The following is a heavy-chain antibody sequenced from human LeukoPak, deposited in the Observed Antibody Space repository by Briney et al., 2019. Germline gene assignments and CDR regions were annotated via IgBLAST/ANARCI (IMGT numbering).Heavy chain of an antibody. J-gene: IGHJ5*01. CDR1: GGSFSGYY. D-gene: IGHD4-23*01. V-gene: IGHV4-34*01. CDR2: INHGGTT. CDR3: ARGIFFGGRDQYIWVDA. Sequence: PSETLSLTCAVYGGSFSGYYWSWIRQPPGKGLEWIGEINHGGTTRYNPSLKSRLTISVDTSKNQLSLSLRSMTAADAAVYYCARGIFFGGRDQYIWVDAWGHGTLVTVSS.